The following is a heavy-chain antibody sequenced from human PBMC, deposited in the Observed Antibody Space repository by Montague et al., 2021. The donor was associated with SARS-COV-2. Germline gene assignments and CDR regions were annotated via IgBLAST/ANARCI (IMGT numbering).Heavy chain of an antibody. Sequence: TLSLTCTVSGGSISSGGYYWSGSTPLTEKGLEWIGYIYYSGSTYYNPSLKSRVTISVDTSKNQFSLKLSSVTAADTAVYYCARVRGLTIFGVVGPFDYWGQGTLVTVSS. CDR1: GGSISSGGYY. D-gene: IGHD3-3*01. CDR2: IYYSGST. J-gene: IGHJ4*02. CDR3: ARVRGLTIFGVVGPFDY. V-gene: IGHV4-31*03.